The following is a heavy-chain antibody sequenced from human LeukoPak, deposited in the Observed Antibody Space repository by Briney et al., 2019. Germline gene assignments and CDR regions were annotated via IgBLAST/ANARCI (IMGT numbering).Heavy chain of an antibody. CDR3: AREKWERHHCGVDV. D-gene: IGHD1-26*01. CDR2: ISGRSDSI. CDR1: GFTFSSYT. J-gene: IGHJ6*02. Sequence: GGSLRLSCAASGFTFSSYTMSWVRQAPGKGLERVSGISGRSDSIYYADSVEGRFTISRDYSKSTVDLQTNSLRAEDTAVYYCAREKWERHHCGVDVWGQGTTVTVSS. V-gene: IGHV3-23*01.